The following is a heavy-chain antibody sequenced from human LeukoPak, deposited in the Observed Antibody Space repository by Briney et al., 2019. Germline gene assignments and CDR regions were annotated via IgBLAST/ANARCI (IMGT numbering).Heavy chain of an antibody. D-gene: IGHD4-23*01. CDR3: ATRATVVTWAYYYYYMDV. CDR2: INSDGSTT. J-gene: IGHJ6*03. CDR1: GFTFRSYW. Sequence: PGGSLRLSCVASGFTFRSYWMHWVRQAPGKELVWVSRINSDGSTTNYADSVKGRFTISRDNAKNTLYLQMNSLRAEDTAVYYCATRATVVTWAYYYYYMDVWGKGTTVTVSS. V-gene: IGHV3-74*01.